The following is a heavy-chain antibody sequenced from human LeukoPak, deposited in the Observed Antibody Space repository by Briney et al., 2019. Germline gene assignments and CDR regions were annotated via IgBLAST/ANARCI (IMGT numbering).Heavy chain of an antibody. D-gene: IGHD2-15*01. CDR1: GYTFTGYD. CDR3: ARVDGRADY. V-gene: IGHV1-8*01. J-gene: IGHJ4*02. Sequence: ASVKFSCKASGYTFTGYDIDWVRQATGQGLEWMGWMNPNSGNTGYAQKFQGRVTITRDTSISTVYMELSSLRSEDTAVYFCARVDGRADYWGQGTLVTVSS. CDR2: MNPNSGNT.